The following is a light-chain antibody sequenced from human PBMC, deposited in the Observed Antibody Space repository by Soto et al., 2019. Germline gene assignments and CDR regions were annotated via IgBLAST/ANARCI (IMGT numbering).Light chain of an antibody. CDR1: SSDVGGYNY. V-gene: IGLV2-14*01. Sequence: QSALTQPASVSGSPGQSITISCTGTSSDVGGYNYVSWYQQHPGKAPKVVIYEVRNRPSGLSYRFSGSKSGNTASLTISSLLPEDEADYFCSSFSSRNTLVFGGGTKLTVL. CDR3: SSFSSRNTLV. CDR2: EVR. J-gene: IGLJ2*01.